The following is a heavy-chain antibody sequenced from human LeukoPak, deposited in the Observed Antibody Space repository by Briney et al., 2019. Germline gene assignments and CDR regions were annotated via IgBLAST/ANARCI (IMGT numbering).Heavy chain of an antibody. V-gene: IGHV5-51*01. CDR2: IYPGDSDT. J-gene: IGHJ4*02. D-gene: IGHD3-10*01. CDR1: GYSFTNYW. Sequence: GESLKISCKGSGYSFTNYWIGWVRQMPGKGLEWMGIIYPGDSDTRYSPSFQGQVSISVDKSISTAYLQWSSLKASDTAIYYCARRYYGSGSYSDGFDYWGQGTLVTVS. CDR3: ARRYYGSGSYSDGFDY.